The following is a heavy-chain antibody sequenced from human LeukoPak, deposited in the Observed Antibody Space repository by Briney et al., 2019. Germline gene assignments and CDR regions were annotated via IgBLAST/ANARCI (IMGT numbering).Heavy chain of an antibody. CDR1: GFIFSSYS. Sequence: GGSLRLSCAASGFIFSSYSMKWVRQAPGKGLEWVSCISSSSTTIYYADSVKGRFTISRDNSKNTLYLQMNSLRAEDTAVYYCAKVPYGSGTRGGFDYWGQGTLVTVSS. D-gene: IGHD3-10*01. V-gene: IGHV3-48*01. CDR2: ISSSSTTI. CDR3: AKVPYGSGTRGGFDY. J-gene: IGHJ4*02.